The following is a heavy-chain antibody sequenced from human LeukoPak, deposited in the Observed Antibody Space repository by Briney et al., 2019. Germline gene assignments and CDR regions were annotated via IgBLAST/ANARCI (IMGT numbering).Heavy chain of an antibody. V-gene: IGHV4-34*01. CDR2: INHSGST. CDR3: ASFGHSSSWYPALYFDL. D-gene: IGHD6-13*01. Sequence: SETLSLTCAVYGGSFSGYYWSWIRQPPGKGLEWIGEINHSGSTNYNPSLKSRVTISVDTSKNQFSLKLSSVTAADTAVYYCASFGHSSSWYPALYFDLWGRGTLVTVSS. J-gene: IGHJ2*01. CDR1: GGSFSGYY.